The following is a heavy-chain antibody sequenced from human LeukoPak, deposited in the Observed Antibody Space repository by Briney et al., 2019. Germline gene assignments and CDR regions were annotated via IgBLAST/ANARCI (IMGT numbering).Heavy chain of an antibody. Sequence: GGSLRLSCAASGFTFSTYAMSWDRQAPGRGLKWVSAFSGSVGSTSYADSVKDRLTICRDNSKTTLYLQMNSLRAEDTAVYYCARWEAVPAAIPAPRYYYYYMDVWGKGTTVTVSS. CDR2: FSGSVGST. V-gene: IGHV3-23*01. J-gene: IGHJ6*03. CDR3: ARWEAVPAAIPAPRYYYYYMDV. D-gene: IGHD2-2*02. CDR1: GFTFSTYA.